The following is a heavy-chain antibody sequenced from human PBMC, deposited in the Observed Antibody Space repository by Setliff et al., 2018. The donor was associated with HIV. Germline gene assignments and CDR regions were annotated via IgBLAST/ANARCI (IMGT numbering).Heavy chain of an antibody. Sequence: GGSLRLSCAASGFTFDDYAMHWVRQAPGKGLEWVGRTRNKANSYTTEYAASVKGGFTISRDASKNSLYLQMNSLKTEDTAVYYCATFYDHGHAPNWFDPWGQGTLVTVSS. CDR1: GFTFDDYA. CDR3: ATFYDHGHAPNWFDP. D-gene: IGHD4-17*01. CDR2: TRNKANSYTT. J-gene: IGHJ5*02. V-gene: IGHV3-72*01.